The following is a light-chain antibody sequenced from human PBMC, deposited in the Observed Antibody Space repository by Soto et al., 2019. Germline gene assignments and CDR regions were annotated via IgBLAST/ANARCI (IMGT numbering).Light chain of an antibody. CDR3: QHYNSYSEA. V-gene: IGKV1-5*03. Sequence: DIQMTQSPSTLSGSVGDRVTITCRASQTISSWLAWYQQKPGKAPKLLIYKASTLKSGVPSRFSGSGSGTEVTLTISSLQPDDFVTYSCQHYNSYSEAFGQGTKVELK. J-gene: IGKJ1*01. CDR1: QTISSW. CDR2: KAS.